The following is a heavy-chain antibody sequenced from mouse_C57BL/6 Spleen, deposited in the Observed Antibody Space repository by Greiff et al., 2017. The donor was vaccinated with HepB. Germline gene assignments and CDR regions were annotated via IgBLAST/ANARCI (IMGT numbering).Heavy chain of an antibody. Sequence: EVQLQQSGGGLVKPGGSLKLSCAASGFPFSSYTMSWVRQTPEKRLEWVATISGGGGNTYYPDSVKGRFTISRDNAKNTLYLQMSSLRSEDTALYYGARRGNWDGHFDYWGQGTTLTVSS. V-gene: IGHV5-9*04. CDR2: ISGGGGNT. CDR1: GFPFSSYT. D-gene: IGHD4-1*01. J-gene: IGHJ2*01. CDR3: ARRGNWDGHFDY.